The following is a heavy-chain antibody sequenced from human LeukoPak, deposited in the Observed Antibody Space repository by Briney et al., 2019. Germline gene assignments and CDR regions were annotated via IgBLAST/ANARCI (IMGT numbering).Heavy chain of an antibody. J-gene: IGHJ5*02. CDR1: GGSTSGFY. CDR2: IYNSGST. Sequence: SETLSLTCTVSGGSTSGFYWSWIRQPPGKGLEWIGYIYNSGSTNYNPSLKSRVTISADTSKNQFSLKLSSVTAADTAMYYCARVDYGDYQSDWFDPWGQGTLVTVSS. CDR3: ARVDYGDYQSDWFDP. V-gene: IGHV4-59*12. D-gene: IGHD4-17*01.